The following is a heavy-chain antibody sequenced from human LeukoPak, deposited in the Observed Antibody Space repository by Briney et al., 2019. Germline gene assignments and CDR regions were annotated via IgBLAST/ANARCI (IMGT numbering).Heavy chain of an antibody. V-gene: IGHV3-64*01. J-gene: IGHJ5*02. D-gene: IGHD6-6*01. CDR1: GFTFSSYA. CDR3: ARESSSSGTRWFDP. CDR2: ISSNGGST. Sequence: GGSLRLSCAASGFTFSSYAMHWVRQAPGKGLEYVSAISSNGGSTYYANSVKGRFTISRDNSKNTLYLQMGSLRAEDMAVYYCARESSSSGTRWFDPWGQGTLVTVSS.